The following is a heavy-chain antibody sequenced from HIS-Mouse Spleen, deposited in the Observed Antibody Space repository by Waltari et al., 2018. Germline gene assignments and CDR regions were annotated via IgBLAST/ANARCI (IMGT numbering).Heavy chain of an antibody. CDR2: RKQDGSEK. Sequence: EVQLVESGGGLVQPGGSLRLSCAASGFTFSSYWMSWVRQAPGKGLEWVGNRKQDGSEKYYVDSVKGRFTISRDNAKNSLYLQMNSLRAEDTAVYYCAREGDSGSYFDYWGQGTLVTVSS. D-gene: IGHD1-26*01. CDR1: GFTFSSYW. J-gene: IGHJ4*02. CDR3: AREGDSGSYFDY. V-gene: IGHV3-7*01.